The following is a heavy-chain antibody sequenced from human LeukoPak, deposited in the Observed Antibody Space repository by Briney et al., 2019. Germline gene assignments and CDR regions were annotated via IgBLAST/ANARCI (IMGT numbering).Heavy chain of an antibody. Sequence: PSQTLSLTCTVSGGSISSGPYYWNWIRQPAGKGLEWIGRIFASGSTNYNPSLRSRVTISLDTSKNQLSLKLSSVTAADTAVYYCAGRWETVVRGVSDYWGQGALVAVSS. CDR3: AGRWETVVRGVSDY. V-gene: IGHV4-61*02. J-gene: IGHJ4*02. CDR1: GGSISSGPYY. D-gene: IGHD3-10*01. CDR2: IFASGST.